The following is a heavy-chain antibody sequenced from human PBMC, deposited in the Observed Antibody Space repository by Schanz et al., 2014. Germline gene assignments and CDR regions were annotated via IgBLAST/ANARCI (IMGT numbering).Heavy chain of an antibody. V-gene: IGHV3-7*02. Sequence: EEQLVESGGGLVQPGGSLRLSCAASGFSFSTYWMSWVRQAPGKGLEWVANIKRDGSEKNYLDSVKGRLTISRDDAKKSMYLQMNNLRAEDTAVYYCVRVSFADPRLYRGMDRDIDYWGQGTLVTVSS. CDR3: VRVSFADPRLYRGMDRDIDY. D-gene: IGHD5-18*01. J-gene: IGHJ4*02. CDR1: GFSFSTYW. CDR2: IKRDGSEK.